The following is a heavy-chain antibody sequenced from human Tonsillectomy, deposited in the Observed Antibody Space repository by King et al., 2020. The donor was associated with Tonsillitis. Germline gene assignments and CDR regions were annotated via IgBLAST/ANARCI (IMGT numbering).Heavy chain of an antibody. V-gene: IGHV4-31*03. CDR1: GGSISSGGYY. J-gene: IGHJ6*03. CDR2: IYYSGSA. CDR3: ARNRVARYMDV. D-gene: IGHD2-15*01. Sequence: MQLQESGPGLVKPSQTLSLTCTASGGSISSGGYYWSWIRQHPGKGLEWIGYIYYSGSAHYNPSLKTRTTISVDTSKNQFSLRVSSVTAADTAVYYCARNRVARYMDVWGKGTTVTVSS.